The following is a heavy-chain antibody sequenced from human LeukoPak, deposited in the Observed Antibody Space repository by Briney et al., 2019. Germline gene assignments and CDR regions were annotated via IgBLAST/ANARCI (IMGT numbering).Heavy chain of an antibody. J-gene: IGHJ3*02. CDR1: SGSISSSYY. D-gene: IGHD6-13*01. V-gene: IGHV4-39*01. CDR2: VAYSGST. CDR3: ARLKGAAAGTPPSPYDAFDI. Sequence: SETLSLTCTVSSGSISSSYYWGWIRQPPGKGLEWIGSVAYSGSTYYNPSLKSRVTISVDTSKNQFSLKLSSVTAADTAVYYCARLKGAAAGTPPSPYDAFDIWGQGTMVTVSS.